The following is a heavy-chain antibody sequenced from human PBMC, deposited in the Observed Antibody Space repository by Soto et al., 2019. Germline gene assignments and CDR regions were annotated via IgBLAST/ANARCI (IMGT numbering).Heavy chain of an antibody. J-gene: IGHJ4*02. CDR2: INSDGSST. Sequence: GGSLRLSCAASGFTYSSYAMSWVRQAPGKGLVWVSWINSDGSSTSYADSVKGRFTISRDNAKNTLYLQMNSLRAEDTAVYYCASGGSSLNFDSWGQGTLVTAPQ. CDR1: GFTYSSYA. CDR3: ASGGSSLNFDS. V-gene: IGHV3-74*01. D-gene: IGHD6-6*01.